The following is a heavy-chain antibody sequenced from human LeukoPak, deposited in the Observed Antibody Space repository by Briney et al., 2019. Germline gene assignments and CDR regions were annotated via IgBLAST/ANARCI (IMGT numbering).Heavy chain of an antibody. V-gene: IGHV4-31*03. J-gene: IGHJ4*02. CDR3: ARVRFYSVPAAVSYYFDY. CDR1: GDSISSGDYY. Sequence: PSETLSLTCTVSGDSISSGDYYWSWIRQHPGKGLEWIGYIYYSGSTYYNPSLKSRVTISVDTSKNQFSLKLSSVTAADTAVYYCARVRFYSVPAAVSYYFDYWGQGTLVTVSS. CDR2: IYYSGST. D-gene: IGHD2-2*01.